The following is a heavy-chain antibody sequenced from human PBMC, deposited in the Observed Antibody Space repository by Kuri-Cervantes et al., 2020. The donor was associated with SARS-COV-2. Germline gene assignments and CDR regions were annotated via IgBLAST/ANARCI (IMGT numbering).Heavy chain of an antibody. V-gene: IGHV3-23*01. CDR2: ISGRGGST. Sequence: GGSLRLSCAASGFTVSSNEMSWVRQAPGKGLEWVSAISGRGGSTYYADSVKGRFTISRDNSKNTLYLQMNSLRAEDTAVYYCAKGQAGGGSFDYWGQGTLVTVSS. D-gene: IGHD3-10*01. J-gene: IGHJ4*02. CDR1: GFTVSSNE. CDR3: AKGQAGGGSFDY.